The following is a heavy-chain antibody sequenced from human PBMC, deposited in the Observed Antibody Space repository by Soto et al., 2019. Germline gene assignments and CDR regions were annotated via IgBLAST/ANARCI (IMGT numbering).Heavy chain of an antibody. CDR1: GGSFNSHS. J-gene: IGHJ4*02. Sequence: QVQLVQSGAEVKKPGSSVIVSCKASGGSFNSHSINWVRQAPGQGLQWVGRFIPILGLANYAQSFQGRVTMTADKSTSTAYMELSSLVSDDTAVYYCARPSSHTATTGTFNYWGQGTPVTVSS. CDR3: ARPSSHTATTGTFNY. CDR2: FIPILGLA. V-gene: IGHV1-69*02. D-gene: IGHD1-1*01.